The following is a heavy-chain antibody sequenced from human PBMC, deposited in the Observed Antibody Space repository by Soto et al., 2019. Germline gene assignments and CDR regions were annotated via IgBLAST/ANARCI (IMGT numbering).Heavy chain of an antibody. J-gene: IGHJ2*01. CDR3: ARDGAYCGGDCYSLWYFDL. V-gene: IGHV3-74*01. Sequence: EVQLVESGGGLVQPGGSLRLSCEASGLTFSNYWMHWVRQAPGKGLVWVSRIHRDGTSTSYADSVKGRFTISRDNAKNTLYLQMNSLRADDTAVYYCARDGAYCGGDCYSLWYFDLWGRGTLVTVSS. CDR1: GLTFSNYW. CDR2: IHRDGTST. D-gene: IGHD2-21*02.